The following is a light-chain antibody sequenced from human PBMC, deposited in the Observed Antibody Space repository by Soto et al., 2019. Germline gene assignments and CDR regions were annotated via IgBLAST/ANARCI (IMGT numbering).Light chain of an antibody. CDR3: QQYSSYWT. V-gene: IGKV1-5*01. J-gene: IGKJ1*01. CDR2: DAS. Sequence: DIQMTQSPSTLSASVGDRVTITCRASQSISNWLAWYQQKPGKAPKLLIYDASGLESGVPSRFSGSGSGTEFTLTISSLQPDDFATYYCQQYSSYWTFGQGTKVDIK. CDR1: QSISNW.